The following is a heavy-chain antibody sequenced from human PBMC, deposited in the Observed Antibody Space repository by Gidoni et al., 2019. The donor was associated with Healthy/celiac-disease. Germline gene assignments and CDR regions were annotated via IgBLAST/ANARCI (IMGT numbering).Heavy chain of an antibody. J-gene: IGHJ3*02. V-gene: IGHV3-48*03. Sequence: EVQLVESGGGLVQPGGSLRLSCAASGFTFSSYEMNWVRQAPGKGLEWVSYISRRGSTIYYADSVKGRVTISRDNAKNSLYLQMNSLRAEDTAVYYCARDDGERKGVGYPGFDIWGQGTMVTVSS. CDR3: ARDDGERKGVGYPGFDI. CDR2: ISRRGSTI. D-gene: IGHD5-12*01. CDR1: GFTFSSYE.